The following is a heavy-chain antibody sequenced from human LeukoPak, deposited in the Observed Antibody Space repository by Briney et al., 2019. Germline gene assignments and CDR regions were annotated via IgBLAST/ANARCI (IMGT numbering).Heavy chain of an antibody. CDR1: GGSISSSSYY. V-gene: IGHV4-39*02. Sequence: SETLSLTCTVSGGSISSSSYYWGWIRQPPGKGLEWIGRIYYSGSTYYNPSLKSRVTISADTSKNHLSLELRSVTAADTAVYYCAREILYDSTGYYLWGQGTLVTVSS. CDR2: IYYSGST. D-gene: IGHD3-22*01. J-gene: IGHJ4*02. CDR3: AREILYDSTGYYL.